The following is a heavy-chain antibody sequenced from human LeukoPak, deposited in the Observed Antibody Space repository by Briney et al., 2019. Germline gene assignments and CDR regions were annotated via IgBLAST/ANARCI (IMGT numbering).Heavy chain of an antibody. CDR1: GFTCSSYA. Sequence: GRSLRLSCAASGFTCSSYAMHWVRQAPGKGLEGVAVISYDGSNKYYADSVKGRFTISRDNSKNTLYLQMNSLRAEDTAVYYCARSPSSGWYYFDYWGQGTLVTVSS. V-gene: IGHV3-30*04. CDR3: ARSPSSGWYYFDY. D-gene: IGHD6-19*01. J-gene: IGHJ4*02. CDR2: ISYDGSNK.